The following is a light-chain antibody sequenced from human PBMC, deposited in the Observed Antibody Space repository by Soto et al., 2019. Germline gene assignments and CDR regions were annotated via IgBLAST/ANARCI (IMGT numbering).Light chain of an antibody. J-gene: IGKJ1*01. V-gene: IGKV3-20*01. CDR1: QSLSINS. CDR2: GAS. CDR3: QQYGSSPSWT. Sequence: EIVLTQSPGTLSLSPGERATLSCRASQSLSINSLAWYQQKPGQAPRLLIYGASSRATGIPDRFSGSGSGTDFTLPISRLEPEDFAVYYCQQYGSSPSWTFGQGTKVDIK.